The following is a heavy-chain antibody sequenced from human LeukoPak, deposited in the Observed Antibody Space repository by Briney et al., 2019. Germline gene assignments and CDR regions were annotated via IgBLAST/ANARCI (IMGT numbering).Heavy chain of an antibody. CDR1: GFTFSNYN. CDR3: ARRAYPDYWFDP. D-gene: IGHD1-14*01. J-gene: IGHJ5*02. CDR2: ISSDSSTI. V-gene: IGHV3-48*04. Sequence: PGGSLRLSCAASGFTFSNYNMNWVRQAPGKGLEWVSYISSDSSTIYYRDSVKGRFTISRDNAKNSLYLQMNSLRAEDTAVYYCARRAYPDYWFDPWGQGTLVTVSS.